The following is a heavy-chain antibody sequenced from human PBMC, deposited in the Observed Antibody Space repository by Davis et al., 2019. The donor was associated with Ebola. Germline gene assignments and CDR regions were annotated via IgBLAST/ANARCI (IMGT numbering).Heavy chain of an antibody. V-gene: IGHV3-11*06. CDR3: ARVIDGHTYGHFDS. D-gene: IGHD5-18*01. J-gene: IGHJ4*02. CDR2: ISSSSGFT. CDR1: GFTFRNYW. Sequence: GESLKISCAASGFTFRNYWMSWIRQAPGKGLEWVSYISSSSGFTKYADSVRGRFTISRDNAKNSLYLHMNSLRAEDTAVFYCARVIDGHTYGHFDSWGQGALVTVSS.